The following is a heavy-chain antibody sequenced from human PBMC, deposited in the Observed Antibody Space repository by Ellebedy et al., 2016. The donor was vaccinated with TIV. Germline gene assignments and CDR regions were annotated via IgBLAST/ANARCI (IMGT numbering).Heavy chain of an antibody. Sequence: GESLKISXAASGFTFTNAWMHWVRQAPGKGLVWVGRVKSKTDGGTTDYVASVRGRFTISRDDSKNTLDLQMNSLKTEDTAVYYCATGEDLDAFDIWGRGTMVTVSS. CDR3: ATGEDLDAFDI. D-gene: IGHD2-15*01. V-gene: IGHV3-15*01. J-gene: IGHJ3*02. CDR2: VKSKTDGGTT. CDR1: GFTFTNAW.